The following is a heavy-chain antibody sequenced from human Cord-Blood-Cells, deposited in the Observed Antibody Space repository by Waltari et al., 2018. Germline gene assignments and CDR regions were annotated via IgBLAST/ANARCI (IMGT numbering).Heavy chain of an antibody. J-gene: IGHJ4*02. D-gene: IGHD6-6*01. CDR2: MNPNSDNT. CDR3: ARGLLYSSSSGVPFDY. Sequence: QVQLVQSGAEVKKPGASVKVSCKASGYTFTSYDINWVRQATGQGLEWMGWMNPNSDNTGYAQKFQGRVTMTRNTSISTAYMELSSLRSEDTAVYYCARGLLYSSSSGVPFDYWGQGTLVTVSS. CDR1: GYTFTSYD. V-gene: IGHV1-8*01.